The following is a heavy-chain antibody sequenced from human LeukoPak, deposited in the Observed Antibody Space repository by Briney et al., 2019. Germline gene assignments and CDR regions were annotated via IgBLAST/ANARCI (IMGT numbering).Heavy chain of an antibody. CDR1: GFTLSSYW. D-gene: IGHD1-26*01. CDR3: ATEGAANGY. J-gene: IGHJ4*02. V-gene: IGHV3-7*01. CDR2: IKQDGREK. Sequence: GGTLRLSCAASGFTLSSYWMSWVREAPGKGREGGADIKQDGREKYYVDSAKARYTTTRTNAKNSRYLQMNGLRAEDTAVHYCATEGAANGYWGQGTLVTVSS.